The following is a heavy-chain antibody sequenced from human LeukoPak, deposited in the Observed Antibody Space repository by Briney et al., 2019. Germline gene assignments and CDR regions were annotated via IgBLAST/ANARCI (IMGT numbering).Heavy chain of an antibody. J-gene: IGHJ3*02. CDR3: ARGRYCSADICSGGDAFDI. CDR2: IYTRGST. Sequence: SETLSLTCTVSGGSINNYYWSWIRQPAGKGLEWIGRIYTRGSTNYNPSLKSRVTISVDTSKNQFSLKLSSVTAADTAVYYCARGRYCSADICSGGDAFDIWGQGTMVSVSS. CDR1: GGSINNYY. V-gene: IGHV4-4*07. D-gene: IGHD2-15*01.